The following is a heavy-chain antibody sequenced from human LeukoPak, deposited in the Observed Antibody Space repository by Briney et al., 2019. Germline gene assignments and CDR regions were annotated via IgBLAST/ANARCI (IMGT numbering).Heavy chain of an antibody. J-gene: IGHJ1*01. CDR1: GGSISSGGYY. D-gene: IGHD6-13*01. Sequence: SETLSLTCTVSGGSISSGGYYWSWIRQPPGKGLEWIGYIYHSGSTYYNPSHKSRVTISVDRSKDQFSLKLSSVTAADTAVYYCARGAIAAGQYFQHWGQGTLVTVSS. CDR2: IYHSGST. V-gene: IGHV4-30-2*01. CDR3: ARGAIAAGQYFQH.